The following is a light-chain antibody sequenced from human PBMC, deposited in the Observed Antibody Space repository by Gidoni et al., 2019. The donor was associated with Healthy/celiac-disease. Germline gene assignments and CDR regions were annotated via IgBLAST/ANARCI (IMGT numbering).Light chain of an antibody. J-gene: IGKJ4*01. CDR3: MQALQTPGT. V-gene: IGKV2-28*01. CDR1: QSLLHSIGYNY. CDR2: LGS. Sequence: DIWITPSPISLPVTPGEPAPISCRSSQSLLHSIGYNYLDWYLQKPGQSPQLLIYLGSNRASGVPDRFSGSGSGTDFTLKISRVEAEDVGVYYCMQALQTPGTFGGGTKVEIK.